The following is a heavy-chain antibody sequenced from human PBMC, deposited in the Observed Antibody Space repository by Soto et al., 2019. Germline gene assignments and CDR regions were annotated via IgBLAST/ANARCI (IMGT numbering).Heavy chain of an antibody. D-gene: IGHD3-3*01. Sequence: GSLRLSCAASGFTFSSYGMHWVRQAPGKGLEWVAVIWYDGSNKYYADSVKGRFTISRDNSKNTLYLQMNSLRAEDTAVYYCARDPSYYDFWSGYSWFDPWGQGTLVTVSS. J-gene: IGHJ5*02. CDR3: ARDPSYYDFWSGYSWFDP. CDR2: IWYDGSNK. V-gene: IGHV3-33*01. CDR1: GFTFSSYG.